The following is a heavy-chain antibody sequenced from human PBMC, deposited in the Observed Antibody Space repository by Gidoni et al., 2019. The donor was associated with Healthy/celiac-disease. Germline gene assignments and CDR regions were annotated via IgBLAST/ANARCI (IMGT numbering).Heavy chain of an antibody. CDR1: GGSISSRSYY. D-gene: IGHD2-15*01. Sequence: QLHLQESGPGLVKPSETLSLTCTVAGGSISSRSYYWGWIRQPPGKGLEWIGSIYYSGSTYYNPSLKSRVTISVDTSKNQFSLKLSSVTAADTAVYYCARQVQGYCSGGSCYSRIFDYWGQGTLVTVSS. CDR3: ARQVQGYCSGGSCYSRIFDY. CDR2: IYYSGST. V-gene: IGHV4-39*01. J-gene: IGHJ4*02.